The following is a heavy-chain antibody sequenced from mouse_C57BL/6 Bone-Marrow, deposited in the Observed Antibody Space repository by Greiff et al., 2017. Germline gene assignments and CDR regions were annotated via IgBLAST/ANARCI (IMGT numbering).Heavy chain of an antibody. Sequence: VQLQQSGAELVRPGASVKLSCTASGFNIKDDYMHWVKQRPEQGLEWIGWIDPENGDTEYASKFQGKATITADTSSNTAYLQLSSLTSEDTAVYYCTTDYGSSYPAWFADWGQGTLVTVSA. CDR1: GFNIKDDY. CDR2: IDPENGDT. CDR3: TTDYGSSYPAWFAD. D-gene: IGHD1-1*01. J-gene: IGHJ3*01. V-gene: IGHV14-4*01.